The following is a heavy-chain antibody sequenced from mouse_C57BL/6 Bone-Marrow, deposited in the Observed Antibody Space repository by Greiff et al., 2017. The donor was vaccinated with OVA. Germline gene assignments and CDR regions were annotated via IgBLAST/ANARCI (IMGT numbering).Heavy chain of an antibody. CDR3: ARGDYGSTYYFDY. CDR1: GFNIKDYY. D-gene: IGHD1-1*01. V-gene: IGHV14-2*01. Sequence: EVQLQQSGAELVKPGASVTLSCTASGFNIKDYYMHWVKQRTEKGLEWIGRIDPEDGETKYAPKFTGKATITSDTSYNTAYLQLSSLTSEDTAVYYCARGDYGSTYYFDYWGQGTTLTVSS. J-gene: IGHJ2*01. CDR2: IDPEDGET.